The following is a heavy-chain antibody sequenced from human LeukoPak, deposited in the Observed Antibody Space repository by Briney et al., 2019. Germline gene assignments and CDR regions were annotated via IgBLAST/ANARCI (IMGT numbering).Heavy chain of an antibody. V-gene: IGHV3-9*01. CDR1: GFTFDDYA. J-gene: IGHJ3*02. CDR2: IIWNSGSI. Sequence: PGGSLRLSCAASGFTFDDYAMHWVRQAPGKGLEGVSGIIWNSGSIGYADSVKGRFTISRDNAKNSLYLQMNSLRAEDTALYYCAKDTNSGSYYSAFDIWGQGTMVTVSS. D-gene: IGHD1-26*01. CDR3: AKDTNSGSYYSAFDI.